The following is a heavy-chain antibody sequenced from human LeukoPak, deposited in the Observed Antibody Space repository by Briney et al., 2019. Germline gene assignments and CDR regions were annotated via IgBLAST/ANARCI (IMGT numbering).Heavy chain of an antibody. CDR1: GYTFTSYY. CDR3: ARDSGDGYGMDV. J-gene: IGHJ6*02. D-gene: IGHD5-24*01. CDR2: INPNSGGT. Sequence: GASVKVSCKASGYTFTSYYMHWVRQAPGQGLEWMGWINPNSGGTNYAQKFQGRVTMTRDTSISTAYMELSRLRSDDTAVYYCARDSGDGYGMDVWGQGTTVTVSS. V-gene: IGHV1-2*02.